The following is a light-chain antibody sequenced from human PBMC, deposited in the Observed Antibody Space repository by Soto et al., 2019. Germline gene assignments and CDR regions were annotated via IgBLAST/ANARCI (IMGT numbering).Light chain of an antibody. Sequence: QSVVTQPASVSGSPGQSITISCTGTSSDVWSYNLVSWYQQHPGKAPKLMIYEVSKRPSGVSNRFSGSKSGNTASLTISGLQAEDEADYYCCSYAGSSTSPYVFGTGTKVTVL. J-gene: IGLJ1*01. CDR2: EVS. CDR1: SSDVWSYNL. CDR3: CSYAGSSTSPYV. V-gene: IGLV2-23*02.